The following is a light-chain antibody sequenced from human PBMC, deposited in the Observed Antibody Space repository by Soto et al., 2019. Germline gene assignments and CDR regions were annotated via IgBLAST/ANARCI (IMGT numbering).Light chain of an antibody. J-gene: IGKJ1*01. CDR1: QTISTY. Sequence: DIQMTQSPSSLSASVGDRVTITCRASQTISTYLNWYQQKPGKAPRLLIYDASSLESGVPSRFSGSGSGTEFTLTISSLRPDDFATYYCQQYNGYSGTFGQGTKVEIK. CDR3: QQYNGYSGT. V-gene: IGKV1-5*01. CDR2: DAS.